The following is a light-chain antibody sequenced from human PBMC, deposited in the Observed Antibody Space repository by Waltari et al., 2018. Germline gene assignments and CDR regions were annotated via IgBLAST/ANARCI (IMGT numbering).Light chain of an antibody. CDR1: QGVGRS. CDR3: QHYVTLPVT. J-gene: IGKJ1*01. V-gene: IGKV3-20*01. CDR2: HAS. Sequence: EIVLTQSPGTLSLSPGERATLSCRASQGVGRSLAWYQQKPGQAPRLLIYHASNRATGIPDSFSGRGAVTDFSLTISRLAPEDVAVYYCQHYVTLPVTFGQGTKVEIK.